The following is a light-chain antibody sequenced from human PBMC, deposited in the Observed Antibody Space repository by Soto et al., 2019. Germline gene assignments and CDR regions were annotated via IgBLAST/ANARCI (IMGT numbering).Light chain of an antibody. V-gene: IGLV2-11*01. CDR1: NSDVGHYNY. CDR2: DVD. Sequence: ALTQPRSVSGSPGQSVTISCTGTNSDVGHYNYVSWYQQHPGKAPKLIIFDVDKRPSGVPDRFSGSKSGNTASLTISGLQAEDEADYYCCSYAGSSWIFGGGTQLTVL. CDR3: CSYAGSSWI. J-gene: IGLJ2*01.